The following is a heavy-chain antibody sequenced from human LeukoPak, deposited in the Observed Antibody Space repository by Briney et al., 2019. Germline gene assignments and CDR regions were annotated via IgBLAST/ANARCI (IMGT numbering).Heavy chain of an antibody. D-gene: IGHD2-15*01. CDR2: IRYDGSNK. Sequence: GGSLRLSCAASGFTFSSYGMHWVRQAPGKGLEWEAFIRYDGSNKYYADSVKGRFTISRDNSKNTLYLQMNRLRAEDTAVYYCAKVSGSYLPNFDYWGQGTLVTVS. V-gene: IGHV3-30*02. CDR1: GFTFSSYG. J-gene: IGHJ4*02. CDR3: AKVSGSYLPNFDY.